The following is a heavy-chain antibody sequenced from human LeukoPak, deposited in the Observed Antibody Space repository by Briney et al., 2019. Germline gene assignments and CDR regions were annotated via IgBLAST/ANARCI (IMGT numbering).Heavy chain of an antibody. CDR1: GITFDIYW. CDR3: VRDRMRSTRAFDL. V-gene: IGHV3-7*04. CDR2: IKQDGSEK. Sequence: PGGSLRLSCAASGITFDIYWMSWVRQAPGKGLQWVANIKQDGSEKYYVDSVKGRFTISRDNARNSLYLQMKGLRAEDTAVYYCVRDRMRSTRAFDLWGQGTMVSVSS. J-gene: IGHJ3*01.